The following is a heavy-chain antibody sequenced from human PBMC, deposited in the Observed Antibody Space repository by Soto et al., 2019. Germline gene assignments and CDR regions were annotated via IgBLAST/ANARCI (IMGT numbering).Heavy chain of an antibody. CDR3: ATAYSSGWYFAFDI. D-gene: IGHD6-19*01. Sequence: QVQLQESGPGLVKPSETLSLTCTVSGGSISSYYWSWIRQPPGKGLEWIGYIYYSGGTNYNPSLKSRVTISVDTSKNQFSLKLSSVTAADTAVYYCATAYSSGWYFAFDIWGQGTMVTVSS. CDR2: IYYSGGT. CDR1: GGSISSYY. V-gene: IGHV4-59*08. J-gene: IGHJ3*02.